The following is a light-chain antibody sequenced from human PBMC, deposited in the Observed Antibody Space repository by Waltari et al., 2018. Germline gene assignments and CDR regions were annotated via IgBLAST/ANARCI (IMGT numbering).Light chain of an antibody. J-gene: IGKJ1*01. V-gene: IGKV3-11*01. CDR1: QSVSRY. CDR3: QQRET. CDR2: DAS. Sequence: DIVLTQSPATLSLSPGERATLPCRASQSVSRYLAWYQQKPGQAPRLLIYDASNRATGIPARFSGSGSGTDFTLTISSLEPEDFAVYYCQQRETFGQGTKVEIK.